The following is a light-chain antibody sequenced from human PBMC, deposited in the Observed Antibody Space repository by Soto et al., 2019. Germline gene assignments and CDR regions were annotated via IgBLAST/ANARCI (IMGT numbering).Light chain of an antibody. V-gene: IGKV3-20*01. Sequence: IVLTQSPGTLSLSPGERATLSCRASQTFSSAYLAWYQQRPGQAPRLLIFGASNRATGIPDRFSGSGSGTDFTLTINRLEPEEFAVYFCQQYGRSPWTFGQGTKVEIK. J-gene: IGKJ1*01. CDR1: QTFSSAY. CDR2: GAS. CDR3: QQYGRSPWT.